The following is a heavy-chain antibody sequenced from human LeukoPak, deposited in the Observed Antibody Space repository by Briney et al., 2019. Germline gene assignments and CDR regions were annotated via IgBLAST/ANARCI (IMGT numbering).Heavy chain of an antibody. CDR1: GRSISSYY. CDR3: AREMRAVAGRDAFDI. D-gene: IGHD6-19*01. J-gene: IGHJ3*02. V-gene: IGHV4-59*01. Sequence: SETLSLTCTVSGRSISSYYWSWIRQPPGKGLEWIGYIYYSGSTNYNPSLKSRVTISVDTSKNQFSLKLSSVTAADTAVYYSAREMRAVAGRDAFDIWGQGTMVTVSS. CDR2: IYYSGST.